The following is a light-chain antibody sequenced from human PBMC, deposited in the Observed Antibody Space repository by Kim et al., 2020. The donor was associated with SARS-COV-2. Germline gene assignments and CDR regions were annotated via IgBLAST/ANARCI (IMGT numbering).Light chain of an antibody. Sequence: ASGKTAMINRGGNNVVSERVHWYQQMRGQAPVLVIYCDSDRPAGIPERFSGSNSGNTASLTISWVEAGDEADYYCQVWDSSSDHVVFGGGTQLTVL. V-gene: IGLV3-21*04. J-gene: IGLJ2*01. CDR1: NVVSER. CDR3: QVWDSSSDHVV. CDR2: CDS.